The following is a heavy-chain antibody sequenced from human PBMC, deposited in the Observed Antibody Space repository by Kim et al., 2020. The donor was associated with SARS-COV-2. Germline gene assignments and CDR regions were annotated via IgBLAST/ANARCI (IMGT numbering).Heavy chain of an antibody. CDR2: INSDGSST. CDR1: GFTFSSYW. V-gene: IGHV3-74*01. Sequence: GGSLRLSCAASGFTFSSYWMHWVRQAPGKGPVWVSRINSDGSSTSYADSVKGRFTISRDNAKNTLYLQMNSLRAEDTAVYYCSTWVRGANYYWGQGTLVT. D-gene: IGHD3-10*01. CDR3: STWVRGANYY. J-gene: IGHJ4*02.